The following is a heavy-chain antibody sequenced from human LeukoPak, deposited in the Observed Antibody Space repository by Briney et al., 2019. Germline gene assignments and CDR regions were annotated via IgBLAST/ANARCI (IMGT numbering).Heavy chain of an antibody. J-gene: IGHJ4*02. CDR3: VRDGGVSGYDLLDY. D-gene: IGHD5-12*01. Sequence: PGGSLRLSCAASGFTFSHYWMTWVRQAPGKGLEWVAQINQDGSEEYYMDSVKARFTISRDNAMNSVFLQMNSLRAEDTAVYYCVRDGGVSGYDLLDYWGQGTLVTVSS. CDR1: GFTFSHYW. V-gene: IGHV3-7*01. CDR2: INQDGSEE.